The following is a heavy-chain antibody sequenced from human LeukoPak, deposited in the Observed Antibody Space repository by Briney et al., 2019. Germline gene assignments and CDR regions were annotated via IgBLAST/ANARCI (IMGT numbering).Heavy chain of an antibody. CDR3: AKDLGSITYSGSYHY. CDR2: IRYDGSNK. J-gene: IGHJ4*02. D-gene: IGHD1-26*01. V-gene: IGHV3-30*02. CDR1: GFTFSTYG. Sequence: GGSLRLSCAASGFTFSTYGMHWVRQAPGKGLEWVAFIRYDGSNKYYADSVKGRFTISRDNAKNSLYLQMNSLRAEDTALYYCAKDLGSITYSGSYHYWGQGTLVTVSS.